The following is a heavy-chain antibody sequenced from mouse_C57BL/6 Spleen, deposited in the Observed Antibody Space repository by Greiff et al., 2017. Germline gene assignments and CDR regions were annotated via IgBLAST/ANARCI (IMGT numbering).Heavy chain of an antibody. Sequence: EVKVVESGGDLVKPGGSLKLSCAASGFTFSSYGMSWVRQTPDKRLEWVATISSGGSYTYYPDSVKGRFTISRDNAKNTLYLQMSSLKSEDTAMYYCARPSYSNSLFAYWGQGTLVTVSA. CDR3: ARPSYSNSLFAY. CDR2: ISSGGSYT. D-gene: IGHD2-5*01. V-gene: IGHV5-6*01. J-gene: IGHJ3*01. CDR1: GFTFSSYG.